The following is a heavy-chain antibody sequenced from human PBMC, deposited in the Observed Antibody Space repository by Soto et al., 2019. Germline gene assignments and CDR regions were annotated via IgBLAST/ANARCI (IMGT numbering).Heavy chain of an antibody. V-gene: IGHV2-5*02. CDR2: IYWDDDE. D-gene: IGHD3-10*01. CDR1: GFSLTTDGEG. J-gene: IGHJ4*02. Sequence: QITLKESGPTLVKPAQTLALTCTFSGFSLTTDGEGVGWVRQPPGEALEWLALIYWDDDERYSPSLKTRLTITMDPSKNQLVLIMTNVDPVDTATYYCAHSRNLITEDAQVGDFDYWGQGTLVTVSS. CDR3: AHSRNLITEDAQVGDFDY.